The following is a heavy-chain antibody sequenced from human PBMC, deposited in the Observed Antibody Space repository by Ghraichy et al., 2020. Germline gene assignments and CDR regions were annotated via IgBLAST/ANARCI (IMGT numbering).Heavy chain of an antibody. CDR2: ISGSGDST. Sequence: GGSLNISCAASGFTFSSYAMSWVRQAPGKGLEWVSGISGSGDSTYYADSVKGRFTISRDNSKNTLYLQMNSLRAEATAVYYCAKGRTTPEDYFDYWGQGTMVKVSS. V-gene: IGHV3-23*01. J-gene: IGHJ4*02. CDR3: AKGRTTPEDYFDY. CDR1: GFTFSSYA. D-gene: IGHD1-1*01.